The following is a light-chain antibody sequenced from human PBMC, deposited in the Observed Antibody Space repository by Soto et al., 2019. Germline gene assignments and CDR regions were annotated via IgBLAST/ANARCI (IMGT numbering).Light chain of an antibody. CDR1: SSDVGAYNY. J-gene: IGLJ2*01. CDR2: EVN. CDR3: ASYAGSDTVL. V-gene: IGLV2-8*01. Sequence: QSVLTQPPSASGSPGQSVTISCTGTSSDVGAYNYVSWYQQHPGKAPRLMIYEVNQPPSGVPDRFSGSKSGNPASLTVSGLQDDDEADYYCASYAGSDTVLFGGGTKLTVL.